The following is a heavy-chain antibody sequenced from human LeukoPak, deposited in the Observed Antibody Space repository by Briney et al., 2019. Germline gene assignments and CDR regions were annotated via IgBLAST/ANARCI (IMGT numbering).Heavy chain of an antibody. Sequence: GGSLRLSCAASGFTFRSYGMHWVRQAPGKGLEWVAVISYYGSNKYYGDSVKGRFTISRDNSKNTLYLQMNSLRAEDKAVYYCAKDREDGYNFYGMDVWGQGTTVTVSS. CDR3: AKDREDGYNFYGMDV. CDR1: GFTFRSYG. V-gene: IGHV3-30*18. CDR2: ISYYGSNK. J-gene: IGHJ6*02. D-gene: IGHD5-24*01.